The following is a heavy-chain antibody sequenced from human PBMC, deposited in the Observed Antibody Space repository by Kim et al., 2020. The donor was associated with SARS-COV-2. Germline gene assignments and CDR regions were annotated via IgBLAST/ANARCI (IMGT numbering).Heavy chain of an antibody. V-gene: IGHV2-5*02. CDR3: AHRHEHSSSWWGIFDY. J-gene: IGHJ4*02. Sequence: SGPTLVKPTQTLTLTCTFSGFSLSTSGVGVGWIRQPPGKALEWLALIYWDDDKRYSPSLKSRLTITKDTSKNQVVLTMTNMDPVDTATYYCAHRHEHSSSWWGIFDYWGQRTLVTVSS. D-gene: IGHD6-13*01. CDR1: GFSLSTSGVG. CDR2: IYWDDDK.